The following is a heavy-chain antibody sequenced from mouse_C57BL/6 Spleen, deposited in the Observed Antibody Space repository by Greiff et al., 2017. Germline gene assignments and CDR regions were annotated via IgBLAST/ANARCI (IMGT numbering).Heavy chain of an antibody. CDR3: ARSVYSNLAWFAY. CDR1: GYTFTSYW. D-gene: IGHD2-5*01. J-gene: IGHJ3*01. Sequence: QVQLQQPGAELVKPGASVKLSCKASGYTFTSYWMHWVKQRPGQGLEWIGMIHPNSGSTNYNEKFKSKATLTVDKSSSTAYMQLSSLTSEDSAVYYGARSVYSNLAWFAYWGQGTLVTVSA. V-gene: IGHV1-64*01. CDR2: IHPNSGST.